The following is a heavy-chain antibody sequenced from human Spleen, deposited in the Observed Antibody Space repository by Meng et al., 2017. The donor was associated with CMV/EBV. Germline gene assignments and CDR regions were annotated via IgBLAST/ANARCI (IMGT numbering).Heavy chain of an antibody. CDR3: ARGAFCSSTSCYKYYYYAMDV. J-gene: IGHJ6*02. Sequence: GESLKISCAASGFTFSSYWMHWVRQAPGKGLVWVSRINSDGSSTSYADSVKGRFTISRDNAKNTLYLQMNSLRAEDTAVYYCARGAFCSSTSCYKYYYYAMDVWGQGTTVTVSS. CDR2: INSDGSST. CDR1: GFTFSSYW. V-gene: IGHV3-74*01. D-gene: IGHD2-2*02.